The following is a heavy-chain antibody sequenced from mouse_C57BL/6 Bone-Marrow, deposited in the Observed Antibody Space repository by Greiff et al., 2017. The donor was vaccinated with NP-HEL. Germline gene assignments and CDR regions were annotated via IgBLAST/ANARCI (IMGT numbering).Heavy chain of an antibody. CDR2: INYDGSST. D-gene: IGHD1-1*01. V-gene: IGHV5-16*01. CDR1: GFTFSDYY. CDR3: ARADYGSLDY. Sequence: EVKLVESEGGLVQPGSSMKLSCTASGFTFSDYYMAWVRQVPEKGLEWVANINYDGSSTYYLDSLKSRFIISRDNAKNILYLQMSSLKSEDTATYYCARADYGSLDYWGQGTTLTVSS. J-gene: IGHJ2*01.